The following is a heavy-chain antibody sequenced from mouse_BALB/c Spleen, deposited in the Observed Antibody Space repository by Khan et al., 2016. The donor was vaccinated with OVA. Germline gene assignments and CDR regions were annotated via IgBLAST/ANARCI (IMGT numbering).Heavy chain of an antibody. Sequence: VRLQQSGAELVRPGALVNLSCKASGFNIKDYYIHWVKQRPEQGLEWIGWIDPENGDAIYDPRFQDKASITSDTSSNTAYLQLSILTSEDTAVYYCTRDGYSPCFAYWGQGTLVTVSA. J-gene: IGHJ3*01. CDR2: IDPENGDA. CDR1: GFNIKDYY. CDR3: TRDGYSPCFAY. V-gene: IGHV14-1*02. D-gene: IGHD2-3*01.